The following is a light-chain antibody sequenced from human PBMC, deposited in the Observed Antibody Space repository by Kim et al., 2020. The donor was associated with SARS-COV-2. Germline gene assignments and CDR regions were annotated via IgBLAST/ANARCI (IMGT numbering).Light chain of an antibody. CDR2: GNI. CDR3: QSYDSSLSGFYV. V-gene: IGLV1-40*01. J-gene: IGLJ1*01. Sequence: VTIACTGSSSNIGAGYDVHWYQQLPGTAPKRLIYGNINRPSGVPDRFSGSKSGTSASLAITGLQAEDEADYYCQSYDSSLSGFYVFGTGTKVTVL. CDR1: SSNIGAGYD.